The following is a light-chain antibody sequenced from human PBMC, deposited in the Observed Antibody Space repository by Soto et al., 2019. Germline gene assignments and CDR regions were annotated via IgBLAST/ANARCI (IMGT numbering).Light chain of an antibody. V-gene: IGLV2-11*01. CDR1: SSDVGTYNY. CDR3: CSYAGSYTSV. CDR2: DVS. Sequence: QSALTQPRSVSGSPGQSVTISCTGTSSDVGTYNYVSWYQQHPGKAPKLMIYDVSQRPSGVPDRFSGSKSGNTASLTISGLQAEDESDCCSYAGSYTSVFGGGTKLTVL. J-gene: IGLJ2*01.